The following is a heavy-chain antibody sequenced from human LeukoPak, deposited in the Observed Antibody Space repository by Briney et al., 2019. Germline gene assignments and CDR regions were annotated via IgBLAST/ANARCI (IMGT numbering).Heavy chain of an antibody. D-gene: IGHD3-16*01. CDR2: ISGSGGST. Sequence: GGSLRLSCAASGFTFSSYAMSWVRQAPGKGLEWVSAISGSGGSTYYADSVKGRFTISRDNSKNTLYLQVNSLRAEDTAVYYCAKIISGGNVQDAFDIWGQGTMVTVSS. CDR3: AKIISGGNVQDAFDI. CDR1: GFTFSSYA. V-gene: IGHV3-23*01. J-gene: IGHJ3*02.